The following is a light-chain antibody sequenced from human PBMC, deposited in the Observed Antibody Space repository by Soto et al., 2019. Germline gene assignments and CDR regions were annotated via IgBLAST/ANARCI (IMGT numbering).Light chain of an antibody. Sequence: DIVMTQSPDSLAVSLGERATINCKSSQSVLYSSNNKNYLAWYQQKPGQPPKLLIYWASTREPGGPDRCSGRGVGKDFIPTLGCLEGEGVAVYFGRQVYITPPTLGQGPKVEIK. J-gene: IGKJ1*01. V-gene: IGKV4-1*01. CDR3: RQVYITPPT. CDR1: QSVLYSSNNKNY. CDR2: WAS.